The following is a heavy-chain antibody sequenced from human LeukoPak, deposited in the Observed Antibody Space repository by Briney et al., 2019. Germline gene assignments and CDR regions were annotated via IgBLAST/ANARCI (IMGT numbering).Heavy chain of an antibody. V-gene: IGHV3-11*03. Sequence: GGSLRLSCAASGFTFSDYYMSWIRQAPGKGLEWVSYISDTTSYTNYADSVKGRFTISRDNAKNSLYLQMNSLRAEDTAVYYCTRLWGDCGGDCYSHDFWGQGTLVTVSS. D-gene: IGHD2-21*02. CDR3: TRLWGDCGGDCYSHDF. CDR1: GFTFSDYY. CDR2: ISDTTSYT. J-gene: IGHJ4*02.